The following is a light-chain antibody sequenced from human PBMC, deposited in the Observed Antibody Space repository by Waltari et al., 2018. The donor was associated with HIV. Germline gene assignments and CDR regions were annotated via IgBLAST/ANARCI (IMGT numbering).Light chain of an antibody. CDR1: QEISNS. Sequence: AVRMNQSPSHIVASCGEKINIHWRARQEISNSLAWYTEKPGEAPKPLVYEASKLQTGVPSRISGSGSCTYFSLTINCLQSEDFATYYCQQYNVNQDLTFGPGTRVDVK. CDR2: EAS. CDR3: QQYNVNQDLT. J-gene: IGKJ3*01. V-gene: IGKV1-8*01.